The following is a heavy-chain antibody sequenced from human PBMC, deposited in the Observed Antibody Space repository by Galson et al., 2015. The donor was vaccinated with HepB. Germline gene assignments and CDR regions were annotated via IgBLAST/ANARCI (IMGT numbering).Heavy chain of an antibody. CDR2: ISYDGSNK. D-gene: IGHD3-9*01. CDR1: GFTFSSYA. J-gene: IGHJ4*02. V-gene: IGHV3-30-3*01. Sequence: LRLSCAASGFTFSSYAMHWVRQAPGKGLEWVAVISYDGSNKYYADSVKGRFTISRDNSKNTLYLQMNSLRAEDTAVYYCARDRANYDILTGYYISYYFDYWGQGTLVTVSS. CDR3: ARDRANYDILTGYYISYYFDY.